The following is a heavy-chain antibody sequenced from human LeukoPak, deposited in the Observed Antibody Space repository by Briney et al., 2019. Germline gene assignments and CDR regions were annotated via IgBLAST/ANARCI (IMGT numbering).Heavy chain of an antibody. J-gene: IGHJ4*02. CDR3: AKAVGSISWSFDY. V-gene: IGHV3-30*18. Sequence: PGGSLRLSCEASGFAFSTYAMHWVRQAPGKGLEWVALISHDGSDKNYADSVKGRFTTSRDNSNSTLYLQMDSLRGDDAAVYYCAKAVGSISWSFDYWGQGTLVTVSS. CDR2: ISHDGSDK. CDR1: GFAFSTYA. D-gene: IGHD6-13*01.